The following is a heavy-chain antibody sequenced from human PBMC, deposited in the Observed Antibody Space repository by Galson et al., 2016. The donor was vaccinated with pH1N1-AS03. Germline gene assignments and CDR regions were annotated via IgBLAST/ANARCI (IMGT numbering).Heavy chain of an antibody. D-gene: IGHD6-13*01. J-gene: IGHJ6*03. CDR3: ARDRTAAPSYYYYMDV. CDR2: INPNSGDT. CDR1: GYTFTGHY. V-gene: IGHV1-2*02. Sequence: QSGAEVTKPGASVKVSCKASGYTFTGHYIHWVRQAPGQGLEWMGWINPNSGDTNNAQKFEGRVTMTRDTSISTAYMEVNRLISDDTAAYYCARDRTAAPSYYYYMDVWGKGTTVTVSS.